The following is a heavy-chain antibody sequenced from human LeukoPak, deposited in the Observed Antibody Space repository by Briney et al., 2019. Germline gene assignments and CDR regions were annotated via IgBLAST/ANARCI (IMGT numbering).Heavy chain of an antibody. Sequence: SQTLSPTCPVSGHSISSGGYYWSWIRRHPGKGLEWIGYIYSSGGTYYNPSLKSRLTISLDTSTNQFSLELKSVTAADTAVYYCARDPTTWYFDLWGRGTLVTVSS. CDR3: ARDPTTWYFDL. CDR2: IYSSGGT. V-gene: IGHV4-31*03. CDR1: GHSISSGGYY. D-gene: IGHD4-17*01. J-gene: IGHJ2*01.